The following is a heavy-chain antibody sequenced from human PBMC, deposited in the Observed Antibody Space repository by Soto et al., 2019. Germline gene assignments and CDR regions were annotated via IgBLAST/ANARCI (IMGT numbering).Heavy chain of an antibody. J-gene: IGHJ6*02. Sequence: GPSLRLSCAAAGFSFSSYDMHWVRQATGKGLEWVSAIGTAGDTYYPGSVKGRFTISRENAKNSLYLQMNSLRAGDTAVYYCARAYRDYDGYYYYGMDVWGQGTTVTASS. CDR1: GFSFSSYD. CDR2: IGTAGDT. CDR3: ARAYRDYDGYYYYGMDV. V-gene: IGHV3-13*01. D-gene: IGHD4-17*01.